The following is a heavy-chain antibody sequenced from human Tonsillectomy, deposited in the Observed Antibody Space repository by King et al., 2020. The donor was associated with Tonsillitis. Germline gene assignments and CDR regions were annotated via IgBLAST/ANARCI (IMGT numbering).Heavy chain of an antibody. J-gene: IGHJ5*02. CDR1: GFIFDDYG. CDR3: VRAAYGDLLGWFDP. D-gene: IGHD4-17*01. V-gene: IGHV3-20*01. CDR2: INYKGSSR. Sequence: VQLVESGGGAIRPGGSLRLSCAASGFIFDDYGMSWVRQVPGKGLEWVSGINYKGSSREYADSVKGRFTISRDNAKNSLYLQMDRLRAEDTALYHCVRAAYGDLLGWFDPWGQGTLVTVSS.